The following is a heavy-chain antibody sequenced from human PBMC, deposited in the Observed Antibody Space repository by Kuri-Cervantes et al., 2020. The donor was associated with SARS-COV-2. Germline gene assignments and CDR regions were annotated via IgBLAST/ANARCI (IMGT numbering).Heavy chain of an antibody. CDR2: INDIGST. D-gene: IGHD3-16*01. J-gene: IGHJ6*03. Sequence: GSLRLSCTVYGGPFSGYYWSWLRQPPGKSLEWIEEINDIGSTNYNPSLESRVTISVDTSKNQFSLNLSSVTAGDTALYYCARGPWRSEQVGPPYYYYLDVWGKGTTVTVSS. CDR1: GGPFSGYY. V-gene: IGHV4-34*01. CDR3: ARGPWRSEQVGPPYYYYLDV.